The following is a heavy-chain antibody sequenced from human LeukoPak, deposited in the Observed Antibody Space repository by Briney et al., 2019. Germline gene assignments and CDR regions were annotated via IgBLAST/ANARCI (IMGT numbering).Heavy chain of an antibody. Sequence: ASVKVSCKASGYTFTSYGISWVRQPPGQGLEWMGWISAYNGNTNYAQNLQGRVTMITDTSTSTAYMELRSLRSDDTAVYYCARDSPTYYYDSSGYYRYFDYWGQGTLVTVSS. J-gene: IGHJ4*02. CDR3: ARDSPTYYYDSSGYYRYFDY. CDR1: GYTFTSYG. D-gene: IGHD3-22*01. V-gene: IGHV1-18*01. CDR2: ISAYNGNT.